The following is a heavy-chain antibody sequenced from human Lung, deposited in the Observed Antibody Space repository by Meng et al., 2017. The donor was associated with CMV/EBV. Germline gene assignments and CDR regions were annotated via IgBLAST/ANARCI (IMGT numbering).Heavy chain of an antibody. CDR3: ARGSYLAVEG. CDR1: GGSINSYY. J-gene: IGHJ4*02. CDR2: FYYRGNS. V-gene: IGHV4-59*01. D-gene: IGHD2-21*01. Sequence: HVQLRDSGPGLVKPSETLSLTFTVSGGSINSYYWSWIRQPPGQGLEWLGYFYYRGNSNYNPSLKSRVTISVDTSKNLFSLNLTSVTAADAALYYCARGSYLAVEGWGLGTLVTVSS.